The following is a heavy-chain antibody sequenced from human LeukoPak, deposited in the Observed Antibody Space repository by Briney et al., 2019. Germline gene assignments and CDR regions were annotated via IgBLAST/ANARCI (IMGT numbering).Heavy chain of an antibody. V-gene: IGHV4-59*01. Sequence: PSETLSLTCTVSGGSISSYYWSWIRQPPGKGLEWIGYIYYSGSTNYNPSLKSRVTISVDTSKNQFSLKLSSVTAADTAVYYCARVDYDILTSYAYYFDYWGQGTLVTVSS. D-gene: IGHD3-9*01. CDR3: ARVDYDILTSYAYYFDY. CDR1: GGSISSYY. CDR2: IYYSGST. J-gene: IGHJ4*02.